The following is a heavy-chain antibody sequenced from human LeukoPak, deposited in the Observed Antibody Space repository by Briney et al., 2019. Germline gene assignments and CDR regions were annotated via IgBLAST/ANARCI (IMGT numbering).Heavy chain of an antibody. V-gene: IGHV4-59*01. CDR3: ARREDYYDSSGYSD. CDR2: IYYSGST. D-gene: IGHD3-22*01. J-gene: IGHJ4*02. CDR1: GGSISSYY. Sequence: SETLSLTCTVSGGSISSYYWSWIRQPPGKGLEWIGYIYYSGSTNYNPSLKSRVTISVDTSKNQFSLKLSSVTAADTAVYHCARREDYYDSSGYSDWGQGTLVTVSS.